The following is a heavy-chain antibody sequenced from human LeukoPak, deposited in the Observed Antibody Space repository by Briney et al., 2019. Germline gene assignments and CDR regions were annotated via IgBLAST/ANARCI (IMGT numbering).Heavy chain of an antibody. Sequence: GGSLRLSCAASGFTFSTYSMNWVRQAPGKGLEWVSSLSSSSTYVYYADSVKGRFTISRDNAKNSLYLQMNSLRAEDTAVYYCARVRCSGGGCFYNFDYWGQRSLVTVSS. CDR3: ARVRCSGGGCFYNFDY. D-gene: IGHD2-15*01. V-gene: IGHV3-21*01. J-gene: IGHJ4*02. CDR2: LSSSSTYV. CDR1: GFTFSTYS.